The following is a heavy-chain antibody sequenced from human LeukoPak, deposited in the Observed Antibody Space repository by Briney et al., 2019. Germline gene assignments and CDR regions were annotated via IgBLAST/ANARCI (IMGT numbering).Heavy chain of an antibody. CDR2: ISSSSSYI. CDR3: AKSGYDDYRHFDY. J-gene: IGHJ4*02. Sequence: PGGSLRLSCAASGFTFSSYSMNWVRQAPGKGLEWVSSISSSSSYIYYADSVKGRFTISRDNAKNSLYLQMNSLRAEDTAVYYCAKSGYDDYRHFDYWGQGTLVTVSS. D-gene: IGHD5-12*01. V-gene: IGHV3-21*04. CDR1: GFTFSSYS.